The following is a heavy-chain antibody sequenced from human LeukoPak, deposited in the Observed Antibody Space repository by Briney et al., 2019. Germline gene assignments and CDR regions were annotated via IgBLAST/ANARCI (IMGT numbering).Heavy chain of an antibody. CDR1: GYTFTSYD. J-gene: IGHJ6*03. CDR3: ARAYSSGWYSPYYYYYMDV. D-gene: IGHD6-19*01. V-gene: IGHV1-8*03. CDR2: MNPNSGNT. Sequence: ASVKVSCKASGYTFTSYDINWVRQATGQGLEWMGWMNPNSGNTGYAQKFQGRVTITRNTSISTAYMDLSSLRSEDTAVYYCARAYSSGWYSPYYYYYMDVWGKGTTVTVSS.